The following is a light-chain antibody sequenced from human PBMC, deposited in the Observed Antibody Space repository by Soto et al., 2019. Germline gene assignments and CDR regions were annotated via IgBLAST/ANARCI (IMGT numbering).Light chain of an antibody. CDR3: QQYNNWPYT. CDR1: QSVSSN. V-gene: IGKV3-15*01. CDR2: AAS. J-gene: IGKJ2*01. Sequence: EIAMTQSPATLSVSPGERGTLSCRASQSVSSNLAWYQQKPGQAPRLLIYAASARPTGIPARFSGSGSGTDFTLTISSLQSEDFAVYYCQQYNNWPYTFGQGTRVEIK.